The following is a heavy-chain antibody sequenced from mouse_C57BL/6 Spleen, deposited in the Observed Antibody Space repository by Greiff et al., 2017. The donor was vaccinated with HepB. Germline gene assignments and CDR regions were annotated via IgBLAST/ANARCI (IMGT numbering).Heavy chain of an antibody. CDR1: GYTFTDYE. D-gene: IGHD2-3*01. CDR3: TFNDGYLSFDY. J-gene: IGHJ2*01. Sequence: QVQLQQSGAELVRPGTSVTLSCKASGYTFTDYEMHWVKQTPVHGLEWIGAIDPETGGTAYNQKFKGKAILTADKSSSTAYMGLRSLTSEDSAVYYCTFNDGYLSFDYWGQGTTVTVSS. V-gene: IGHV1-15*01. CDR2: IDPETGGT.